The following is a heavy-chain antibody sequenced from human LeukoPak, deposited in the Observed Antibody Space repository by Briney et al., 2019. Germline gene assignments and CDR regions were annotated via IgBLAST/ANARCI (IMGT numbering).Heavy chain of an antibody. V-gene: IGHV4-59*08. D-gene: IGHD3-16*02. CDR3: ARAPIVIFPSYYFDY. CDR2: IYYSGST. Sequence: SETLSLTCTVSGGSISSYYWSWIRQPPGKGLEWIGYIYYSGSTNYNPSLKSRVTISVDTSKNQFSLKLSSVTAADTAVYYCARAPIVIFPSYYFDYWAQGTLVTVSS. CDR1: GGSISSYY. J-gene: IGHJ4*02.